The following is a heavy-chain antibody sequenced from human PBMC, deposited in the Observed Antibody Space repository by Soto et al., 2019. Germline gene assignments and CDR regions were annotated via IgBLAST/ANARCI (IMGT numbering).Heavy chain of an antibody. D-gene: IGHD3-3*01. V-gene: IGHV4-59*01. CDR2: ISYSGST. Sequence: SDTLSLTCTVSGGSISGDSWSWIRQSSGKGLEWIGYISYSGSTNYNPSLKSRVTISVDTSKNQFSLKLSSVTAADTAVYYCARDSGRKYYDFWSGYDYGMDVWGQGTTVTVSS. CDR3: ARDSGRKYYDFWSGYDYGMDV. J-gene: IGHJ6*02. CDR1: GGSISGDS.